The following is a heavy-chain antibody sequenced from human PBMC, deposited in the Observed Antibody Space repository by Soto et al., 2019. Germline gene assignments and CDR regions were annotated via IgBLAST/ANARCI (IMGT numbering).Heavy chain of an antibody. Sequence: ASVKVSCKASGYTFTSYGISWVRQAPGQGLEWMGWISAYNGNTNYAQKLQGRVTMTTDTSTSTAYMELRSLRSDDTAVYYCTRSLNPANEYYYYYYYMDVWGKGTTVTVSS. CDR3: TRSLNPANEYYYYYYYMDV. J-gene: IGHJ6*03. V-gene: IGHV1-18*01. CDR2: ISAYNGNT. CDR1: GYTFTSYG. D-gene: IGHD1-1*01.